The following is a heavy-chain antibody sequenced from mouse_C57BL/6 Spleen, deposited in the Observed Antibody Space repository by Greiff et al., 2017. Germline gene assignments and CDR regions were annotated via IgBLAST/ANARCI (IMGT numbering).Heavy chain of an antibody. V-gene: IGHV1-61*01. CDR2: IYPSDSET. J-gene: IGHJ4*01. CDR1: GYTFTSYW. Sequence: QVQLQQPGAELVRPGSSVKLSCKASGYTFTSYWMDWVKQRPGQGLEWIGNIYPSDSETHYNQKFKDKATLTVDKSSSTAYMQLSSLTSEDSAVYYCARSGIYYAYAMDYWGQGTSVTVTS. D-gene: IGHD1-1*01. CDR3: ARSGIYYAYAMDY.